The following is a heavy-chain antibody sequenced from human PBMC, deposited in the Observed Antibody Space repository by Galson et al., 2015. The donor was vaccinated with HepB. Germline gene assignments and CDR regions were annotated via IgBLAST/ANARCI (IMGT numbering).Heavy chain of an antibody. CDR1: GFTFSVYT. J-gene: IGHJ4*02. V-gene: IGHV3-23*01. Sequence: SLRLSCAASGFTFSVYTMSWVRQAPGKGLEWVSAVRGSGTGTWYADSVKGGFTISRDDSKNTVFLQLNSLRAEDTAIYYCAKDSGFGGEDYWGQGILVTVSS. CDR3: AKDSGFGGEDY. D-gene: IGHD3-16*01. CDR2: VRGSGTGT.